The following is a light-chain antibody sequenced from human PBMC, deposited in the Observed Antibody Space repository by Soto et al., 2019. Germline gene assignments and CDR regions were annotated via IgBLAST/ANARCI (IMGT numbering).Light chain of an antibody. CDR1: QSLLHSNGYNY. CDR3: MQALQSPYT. V-gene: IGKV2-28*01. CDR2: LGS. Sequence: DLVMTQSPLSLPVTPGEPASISCRSSQSLLHSNGYNYLDWYLQKPGQSPQLLISLGSNRASGVPARYSGSGSATDFTLNIARVEAEDFGVYYCMQALQSPYTVGQGTKLQIK. J-gene: IGKJ2*01.